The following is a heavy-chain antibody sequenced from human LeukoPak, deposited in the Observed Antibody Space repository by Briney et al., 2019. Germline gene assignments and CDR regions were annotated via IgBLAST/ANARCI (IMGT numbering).Heavy chain of an antibody. J-gene: IGHJ4*02. CDR1: GFTFSNYW. V-gene: IGHV3-7*01. CDR3: ARALDSSSSRYQAFEE. Sequence: SGGSLRLSCSASGFTFSNYWMSWVRQAPGKGGEGVANIKQDESEKYYVDSVKGGFTISRDNAKSSLYLQMNSLRAEDTAVYYCARALDSSSSRYQAFEEWGQGTLVTVSS. D-gene: IGHD2-2*01. CDR2: IKQDESEK.